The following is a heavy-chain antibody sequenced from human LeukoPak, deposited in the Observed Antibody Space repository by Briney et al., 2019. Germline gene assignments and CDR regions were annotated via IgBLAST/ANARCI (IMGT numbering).Heavy chain of an antibody. CDR1: GYTFTSYD. J-gene: IGHJ1*01. D-gene: IGHD3-10*01. Sequence: GASVKVSCKASGYTFTSYDINWVRQATGQGLEWMGWMNPNSGNTGYAQKFQGRVTMTRNTSISTAYMELSSLRSEDTTVYNCARAPPARGGPPPHWGQGTLVTVSS. CDR3: ARAPPARGGPPPH. V-gene: IGHV1-8*01. CDR2: MNPNSGNT.